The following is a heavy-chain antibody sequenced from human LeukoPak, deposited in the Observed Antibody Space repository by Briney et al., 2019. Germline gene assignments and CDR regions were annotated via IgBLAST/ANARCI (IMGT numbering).Heavy chain of an antibody. D-gene: IGHD4-17*01. CDR2: INHSGST. Sequence: KPSETLSLTCAVYGGSFSGYYWSWIRQPPGKGLEWIGEINHSGSTNYNPSLKSRVTISVDTSKNQFSLKLSSVTAADTAVYYCATPGSHHGDYYYWGQGTLVTVSS. CDR3: ATPGSHHGDYYY. J-gene: IGHJ4*02. CDR1: GGSFSGYY. V-gene: IGHV4-34*01.